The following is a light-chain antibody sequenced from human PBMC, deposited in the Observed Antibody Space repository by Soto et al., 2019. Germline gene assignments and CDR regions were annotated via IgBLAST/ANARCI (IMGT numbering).Light chain of an antibody. CDR3: CSFAGSGSPYV. J-gene: IGLJ1*01. CDR2: EVT. Sequence: QSALTQPASVSGSPGQSSTIFCTGATSDVGSYSLVSWYQQHPGKVPKLLIYEVTKRPSGVSNRFSGSKSGNTASLTISGLQAEDEADYYCCSFAGSGSPYVFGTGTKVTVL. CDR1: TSDVGSYSL. V-gene: IGLV2-23*02.